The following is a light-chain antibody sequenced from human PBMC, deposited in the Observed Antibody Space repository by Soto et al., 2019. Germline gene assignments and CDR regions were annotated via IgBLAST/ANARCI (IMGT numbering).Light chain of an antibody. CDR2: ANN. V-gene: IGLV1-47*02. Sequence: QSVLTQPPSASGTPGQRVTISCSGSSSNIGNNYVYWYQQFPGTAPKLLIYANNRRPSGVPERFSGSKSGTSASLAISGLRSEDEADYYCAAWDDSLNGWVFGGGTKLTVL. CDR3: AAWDDSLNGWV. J-gene: IGLJ3*02. CDR1: SSNIGNNY.